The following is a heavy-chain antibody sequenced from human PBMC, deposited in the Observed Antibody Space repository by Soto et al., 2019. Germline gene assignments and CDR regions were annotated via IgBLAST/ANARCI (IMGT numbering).Heavy chain of an antibody. CDR2: ISGSGDFT. V-gene: IGHV3-23*01. Sequence: GSLRLSCAASGFTFSTYAISWVRQTPGKGLEWVSVISGSGDFTYFADSVKGRFTISRDNPKNTIYLQMNSLRAEDTAVYYCAEGFYGSGSYYNERAFDSWGQGTLVTVSS. CDR3: AEGFYGSGSYYNERAFDS. CDR1: GFTFSTYA. D-gene: IGHD3-10*01. J-gene: IGHJ4*02.